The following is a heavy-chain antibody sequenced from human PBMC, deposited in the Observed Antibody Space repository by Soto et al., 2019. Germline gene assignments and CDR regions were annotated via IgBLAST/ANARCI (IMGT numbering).Heavy chain of an antibody. J-gene: IGHJ6*02. CDR1: GFSLSTSGVG. D-gene: IGHD3-9*01. V-gene: IGHV2-5*02. CDR2: IYWDDDK. CDR3: AHSYDILPGYTYYYYYGMDV. Sequence: QITLKESGPTLVKPTQTLTLTCTFSGFSLSTSGVGVGWIRQPPGKALEWLALIYWDDDKRYSPSLKSRLTTTKDTSQNQLVLTMTNMHPVDTATYYCAHSYDILPGYTYYYYYGMDVWRQGTTVTVSS.